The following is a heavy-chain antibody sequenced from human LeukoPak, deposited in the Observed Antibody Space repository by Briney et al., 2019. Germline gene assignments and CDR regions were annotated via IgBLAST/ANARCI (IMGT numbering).Heavy chain of an antibody. CDR3: ARSPSQPPVEAVGDNYYYGMDV. Sequence: SVKVSCKASGGTFTSYTISWVRQAPGQGLEWMGRIIPILGIANYAQKFQGRVTITADKSTSTAYMELSSLRSEDTAVYYCARSPSQPPVEAVGDNYYYGMDVWGQGPTVTVSS. CDR2: IIPILGIA. CDR1: GGTFTSYT. D-gene: IGHD3-16*01. V-gene: IGHV1-69*02. J-gene: IGHJ6*02.